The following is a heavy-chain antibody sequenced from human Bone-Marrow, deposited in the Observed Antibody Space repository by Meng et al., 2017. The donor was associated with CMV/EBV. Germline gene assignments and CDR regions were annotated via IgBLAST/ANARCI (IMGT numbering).Heavy chain of an antibody. Sequence: SETLSLTCAVYGGSFSGYYWSWIRQPPGKGLEWIGEINHSGSTNYNPSLKSRVTISVDTSKNQFSLKLSSVTAADTAVYYCARGVTTYYFAYWGQGKLVNVSS. D-gene: IGHD4-17*01. CDR1: GGSFSGYY. CDR3: ARGVTTYYFAY. CDR2: INHSGST. V-gene: IGHV4-34*01. J-gene: IGHJ4*02.